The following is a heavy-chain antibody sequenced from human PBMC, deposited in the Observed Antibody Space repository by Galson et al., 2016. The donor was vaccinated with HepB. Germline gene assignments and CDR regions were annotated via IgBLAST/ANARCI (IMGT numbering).Heavy chain of an antibody. J-gene: IGHJ4*02. D-gene: IGHD6-19*01. V-gene: IGHV3-23*01. CDR2: ISASATDT. CDR3: ARAYGGGWHPLGY. CDR1: ALTINSFA. Sequence: SLRLSCAASALTINSFAMSWVRQAPGKGLEWVSVISASATDTSYADSVKGQFTISRDFPRNTVYLHMNSLRAEDTAIYYCARAYGGGWHPLGYWGQGTLVTVSS.